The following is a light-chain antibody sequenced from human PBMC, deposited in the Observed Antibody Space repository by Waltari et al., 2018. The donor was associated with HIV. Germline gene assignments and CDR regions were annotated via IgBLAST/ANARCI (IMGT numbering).Light chain of an antibody. Sequence: QSVLTQPPSVSGAPGQRVTISCTGSNSNIGAGYGSHWYQHLPGAAPKLLIYDINNRPSGVPDRFSGSKSGTSASLAITGLQVEDEGDYFCQSYDSSLNVIFGGGTKLTVL. J-gene: IGLJ2*01. CDR1: NSNIGAGYG. CDR2: DIN. V-gene: IGLV1-40*01. CDR3: QSYDSSLNVI.